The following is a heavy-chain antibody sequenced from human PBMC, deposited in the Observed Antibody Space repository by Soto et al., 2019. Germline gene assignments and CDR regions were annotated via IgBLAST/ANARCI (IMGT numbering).Heavy chain of an antibody. CDR3: ARGGYCTNGVCRNWFDP. CDR2: INHSGST. CDR1: GGSFSGYY. J-gene: IGHJ5*02. D-gene: IGHD2-8*01. V-gene: IGHV4-34*01. Sequence: SETLSLTCAVYGGSFSGYYWSWIRQPPGKGLEWIGEINHSGSTNYNPSLKSRVTISVDTSKNQFSLKLSSVTAADTAVYYCARGGYCTNGVCRNWFDPWGQGTLVTVSS.